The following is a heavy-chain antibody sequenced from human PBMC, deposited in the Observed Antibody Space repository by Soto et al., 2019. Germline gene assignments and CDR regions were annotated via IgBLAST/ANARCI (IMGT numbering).Heavy chain of an antibody. D-gene: IGHD3-10*01. CDR3: XXDXXXITMVRGGPGMDV. J-gene: IGHJ6*02. Sequence: QVQLVESGGGVVQPGRSLRLSCAASGFSFSSYGMHWVRQAPGKGLEWVAVISYDGSNKFYPDSVKGRFTISRDNSKNTLYLQMNSLRAEDTAVYXXXXDXXXITMVRGGPGMDVWGQGTTXTVSS. V-gene: IGHV3-30*03. CDR1: GFSFSSYG. CDR2: ISYDGSNK.